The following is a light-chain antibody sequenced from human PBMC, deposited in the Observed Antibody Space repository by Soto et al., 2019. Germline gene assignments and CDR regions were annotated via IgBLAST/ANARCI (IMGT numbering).Light chain of an antibody. CDR2: GIS. J-gene: IGKJ1*01. CDR1: QTLLDSDDGNTY. Sequence: DIVMTQTPLSLPVTPGEPASISCRSSQTLLDSDDGNTYLDWYLQKPGQSPQLLIYGISSRASGVPDRFSGSGSGTDFTLKISRVEAGDVGVFYCLQRKEFPWTFGQGTK. CDR3: LQRKEFPWT. V-gene: IGKV2-40*01.